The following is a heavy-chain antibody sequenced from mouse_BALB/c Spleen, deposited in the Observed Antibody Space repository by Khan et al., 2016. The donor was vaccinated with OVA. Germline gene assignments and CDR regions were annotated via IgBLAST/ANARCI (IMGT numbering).Heavy chain of an antibody. CDR1: GFSLSRYN. J-gene: IGHJ4*01. CDR3: ARAYYRYDGYYAMDF. D-gene: IGHD2-14*01. Sequence: QVQLKESGPGLVAPSQSLSITCTVSGFSLSRYNLHWVRQPPGKGLEWLGMIWAGGGTDYNSTLKSRLNISKDNSKSQVFLKMNSLQTDDTAMYYCARAYYRYDGYYAMDFWGQGTSVTVSS. CDR2: IWAGGGT. V-gene: IGHV2-6-4*01.